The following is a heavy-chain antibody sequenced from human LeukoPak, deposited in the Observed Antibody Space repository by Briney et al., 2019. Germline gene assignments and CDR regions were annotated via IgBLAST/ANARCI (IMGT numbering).Heavy chain of an antibody. CDR2: INRDGTGT. CDR1: GFIFSDYW. CDR3: ARGLSYAVAYGDY. D-gene: IGHD6-19*01. V-gene: IGHV3-74*01. J-gene: IGHJ4*02. Sequence: GGALRLSCAPSGFIFSDYWFHWVRQTPGRGRAGVAAINRDGTGTSHADSVRGRFTVSRDNAKNTLYLQLNSLRADDTAVYYCARGLSYAVAYGDYWGQGTLVTVSS.